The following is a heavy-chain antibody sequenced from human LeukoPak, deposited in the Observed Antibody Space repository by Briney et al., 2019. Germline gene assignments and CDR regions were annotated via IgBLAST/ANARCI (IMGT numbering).Heavy chain of an antibody. CDR3: ARAKSITIFGVVTRFDP. Sequence: PSETLSLTCAVYGGSFSGYDWSWIRQPPGKGLEWIGEINHSGSTNYNPSLKSRVTISVDTSKNQFSLKLSSVTAADTAVYYCARAKSITIFGVVTRFDPWGQGTLVTVSS. CDR1: GGSFSGYD. D-gene: IGHD3-3*01. CDR2: INHSGST. J-gene: IGHJ5*02. V-gene: IGHV4-34*01.